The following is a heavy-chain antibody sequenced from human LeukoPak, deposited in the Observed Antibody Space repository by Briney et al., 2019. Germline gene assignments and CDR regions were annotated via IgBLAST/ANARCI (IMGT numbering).Heavy chain of an antibody. CDR2: ISRSGTTI. CDR3: ARDLPSGSGSFHDAFDI. J-gene: IGHJ3*02. V-gene: IGHV3-11*01. D-gene: IGHD3-10*01. Sequence: PGGSLRLSCAASGFTFSDYYMSWIRQAPGKGLEGVSYISRSGTTIYYADSVKGRFTISRDNAKNSLYLQMNSLRAEDTAVYYCARDLPSGSGSFHDAFDIWGQGTMVTVSS. CDR1: GFTFSDYY.